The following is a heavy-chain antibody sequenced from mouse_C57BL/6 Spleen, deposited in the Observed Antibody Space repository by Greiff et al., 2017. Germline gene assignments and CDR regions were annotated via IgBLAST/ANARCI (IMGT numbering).Heavy chain of an antibody. CDR2: INPSNGGP. CDR1: GYTFTSYW. CDR3: ARERYGNYEYYFDY. J-gene: IGHJ2*01. D-gene: IGHD2-1*01. Sequence: QVQLQQPGTELVKPGASVKLSCKASGYTFTSYWMHWVKQRPGQGLEWIGNINPSNGGPNYNEKFKSKATLTVDKSSSTAYMQLSSLTSEDSAVYDGARERYGNYEYYFDYWGQGTTLTVSS. V-gene: IGHV1-53*01.